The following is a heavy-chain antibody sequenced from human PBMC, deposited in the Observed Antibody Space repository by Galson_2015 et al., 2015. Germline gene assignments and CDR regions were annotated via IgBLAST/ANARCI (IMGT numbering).Heavy chain of an antibody. V-gene: IGHV3-23*01. D-gene: IGHD3-10*01. CDR3: ARDLWTYYYGSGAFDY. CDR1: GFTFSSYA. Sequence: SLRLSCAASGFTFSSYAMSWVRQAPGKGLEWVSAISGSGGSTYYADSVKGRFTISRDNSKNTLYLQMNSLRAEDTAVYYCARDLWTYYYGSGAFDYWGQGTLVTVSS. J-gene: IGHJ4*02. CDR2: ISGSGGST.